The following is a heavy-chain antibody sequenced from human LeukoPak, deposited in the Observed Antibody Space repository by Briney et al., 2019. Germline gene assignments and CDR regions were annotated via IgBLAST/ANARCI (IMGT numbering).Heavy chain of an antibody. V-gene: IGHV1-69*06. CDR1: GGTFSSYA. CDR2: IIPIFGTA. J-gene: IGHJ6*04. D-gene: IGHD6-13*01. CDR3: AGPIAAAGRDSGYYYGMDV. Sequence: GSSVKVSCKASGGTFSSYAISWVRQAPGQGLEWMGGIIPIFGTANYAQKFQGRVTITADKSTSTAYMELSSLRSEDTAVYYCAGPIAAAGRDSGYYYGMDVWGKETTVTVSS.